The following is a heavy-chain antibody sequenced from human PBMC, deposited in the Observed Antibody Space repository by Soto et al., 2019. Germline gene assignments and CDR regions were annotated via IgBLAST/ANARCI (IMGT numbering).Heavy chain of an antibody. CDR1: GYTFTSYG. CDR2: ISAYNGNT. Sequence: ASVKVSCKASGYTFTSYGISWVRQALGQGLDWMGWISAYNGNTNYAQKLQGRVTMTTDTSTSTAYMELRSLGSDDTAVYYCARAPDTAMVTSYYCYGMDVWGQGTTVTVSS. J-gene: IGHJ6*02. CDR3: ARAPDTAMVTSYYCYGMDV. V-gene: IGHV1-18*01. D-gene: IGHD5-18*01.